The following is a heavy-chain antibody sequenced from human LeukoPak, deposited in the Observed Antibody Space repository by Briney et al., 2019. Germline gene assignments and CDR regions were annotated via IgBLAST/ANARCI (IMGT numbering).Heavy chain of an antibody. CDR3: ARVPRGYAQAYYLDN. CDR1: GGSIRSSYYY. V-gene: IGHV4-39*07. Sequence: SETLSLTCTVSGGSIRSSYYYWGWIRQPPGKGLEWIGSIYDSGSTYYNPSLKSRVTISVDTSKNQFSLKLSSVTAADTAVYYCARVPRGYAQAYYLDNWGLGTLVTVSS. D-gene: IGHD5-18*01. CDR2: IYDSGST. J-gene: IGHJ4*02.